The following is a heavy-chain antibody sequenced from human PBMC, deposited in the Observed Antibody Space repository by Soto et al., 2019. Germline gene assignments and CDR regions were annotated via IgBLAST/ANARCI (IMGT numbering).Heavy chain of an antibody. V-gene: IGHV3-30-3*01. Sequence: QVQLVESGGGVVQPGRSLRLSCAASGFTFSSYAMHWVRQAPGKGLEWVAFISYDGSNKYYADSVKGRFTISRDNSKNTLYLQMNSLRAEDTAVYYCARLAAAGPYFDYWGQGTLVTVSS. J-gene: IGHJ4*02. D-gene: IGHD6-13*01. CDR1: GFTFSSYA. CDR3: ARLAAAGPYFDY. CDR2: ISYDGSNK.